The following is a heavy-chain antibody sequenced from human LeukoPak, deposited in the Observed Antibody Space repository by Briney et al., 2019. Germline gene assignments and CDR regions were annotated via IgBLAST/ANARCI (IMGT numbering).Heavy chain of an antibody. D-gene: IGHD3-10*01. CDR2: ISSSSSTM. CDR3: ARDKEVRGVDNWFDP. V-gene: IGHV3-48*02. Sequence: GGSLRLSCAASGFTFSSYAMTWVRQAPGKGLEWVSYISSSSSTMYYADSVKGRFTISRDNAKNSLYLQMNSLRDEDTAVYYCARDKEVRGVDNWFDPWGQGTLVTVSS. CDR1: GFTFSSYA. J-gene: IGHJ5*02.